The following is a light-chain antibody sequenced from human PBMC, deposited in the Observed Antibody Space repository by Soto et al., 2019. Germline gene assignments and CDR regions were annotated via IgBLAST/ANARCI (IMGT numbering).Light chain of an antibody. V-gene: IGLV3-21*02. CDR2: DDS. CDR3: QVWDTTSDQLYV. Sequence: SYELGQPPSVSVAPGQTARITCGGHNIGSKTVHWYQQMPGQAPVLVIYDDSDRPSGIPERFSGSNSGNTATLTISRVEAGDEAVYYCQVWDTTSDQLYVFGTGTKVTVL. CDR1: NIGSKT. J-gene: IGLJ1*01.